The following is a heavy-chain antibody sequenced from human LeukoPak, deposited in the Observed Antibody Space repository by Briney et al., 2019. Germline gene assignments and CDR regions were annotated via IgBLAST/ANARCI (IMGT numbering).Heavy chain of an antibody. Sequence: GESLKISCKGSGYSFTSYWIGWVRQMPGKGLEWIGIIYPGDSDTKYSPPFQGQVTISADESISTAYLQWGNLKASDTAMYYCARSSDSSGYYDYFDFWGQGTLLTVSS. V-gene: IGHV5-51*01. CDR2: IYPGDSDT. J-gene: IGHJ4*02. CDR3: ARSSDSSGYYDYFDF. CDR1: GYSFTSYW. D-gene: IGHD3-22*01.